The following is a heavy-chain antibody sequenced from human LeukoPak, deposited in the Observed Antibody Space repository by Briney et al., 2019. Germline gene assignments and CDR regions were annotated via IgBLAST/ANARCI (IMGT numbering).Heavy chain of an antibody. J-gene: IGHJ5*02. Sequence: PSETLSLTCAVYGGSFSGYYWSWIRQPPGKGLEWIGEINYSGSTNYNPSLKSRVTISVDTSKNQFSLKLSSVTAADTAVYYCARGGGGTTVTANWFDPWGQGTLVTVSS. V-gene: IGHV4-34*01. D-gene: IGHD4-17*01. CDR3: ARGGGGTTVTANWFDP. CDR2: INYSGST. CDR1: GGSFSGYY.